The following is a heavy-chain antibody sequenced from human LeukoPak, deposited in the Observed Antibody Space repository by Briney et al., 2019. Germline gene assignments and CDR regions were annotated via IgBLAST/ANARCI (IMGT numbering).Heavy chain of an antibody. CDR1: GLRISDYY. CDR3: ARDFYGGNSGDFDY. CDR2: VYSGPGGST. V-gene: IGHV3-66*01. Sequence: HPGGSLRLSCAASGLRISDYYMSWVRQAPGKGLEWVSVVYSGPGGSTYYAESVKGRFTISRDNSKNTLYLQMNSLRAEDTAVYYCARDFYGGNSGDFDYWGQGTLVTVSS. D-gene: IGHD4-23*01. J-gene: IGHJ4*02.